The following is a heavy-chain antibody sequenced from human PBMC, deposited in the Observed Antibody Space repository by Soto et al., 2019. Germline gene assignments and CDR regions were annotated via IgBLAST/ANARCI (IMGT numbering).Heavy chain of an antibody. D-gene: IGHD3-16*01. Sequence: SGPTLVNPTQTLTLTCTFSGFSLSTTGVGVSWIRQPPGKALEWLALIYWHDDKRYSPSLKSRLTITKDTSKNQVALTMTNMDPLEPATYPCAHRGGATAGLYYFGYWGQLDMVAVSS. J-gene: IGHJ4*02. CDR1: GFSLSTTGVG. CDR2: IYWHDDK. CDR3: AHRGGATAGLYYFGY. V-gene: IGHV2-5*01.